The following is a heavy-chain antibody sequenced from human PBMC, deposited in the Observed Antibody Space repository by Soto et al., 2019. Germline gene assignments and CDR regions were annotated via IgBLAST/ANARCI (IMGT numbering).Heavy chain of an antibody. CDR3: ARGSSIAAAGVGGY. Sequence: QAQLVQSGAEVKKPGASVKVSCKASGYTFTSYAMHWVRQAPGQRLEWMGWINAGNGNTKYSQKFQGRVTITRDTSASTAYMELSSLRSEDTAVYYCARGSSIAAAGVGGYWGQGTLVTVSS. CDR1: GYTFTSYA. J-gene: IGHJ4*02. CDR2: INAGNGNT. V-gene: IGHV1-3*01. D-gene: IGHD6-13*01.